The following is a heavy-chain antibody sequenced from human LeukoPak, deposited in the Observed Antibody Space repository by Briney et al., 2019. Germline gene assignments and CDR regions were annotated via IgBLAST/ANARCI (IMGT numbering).Heavy chain of an antibody. J-gene: IGHJ3*02. CDR3: ARTYGSGTYYNRVGGFDT. Sequence: GESLKISCKGSGYSFTNYWIGWVRQMPGKGLEWMGIIYPGDSDTGYSPSFQGQVTISADKSITTAYLQWSSLKASDTAMYYCARTYGSGTYYNRVGGFDTWGQGTMVTVSS. CDR1: GYSFTNYW. V-gene: IGHV5-51*01. CDR2: IYPGDSDT. D-gene: IGHD3-10*01.